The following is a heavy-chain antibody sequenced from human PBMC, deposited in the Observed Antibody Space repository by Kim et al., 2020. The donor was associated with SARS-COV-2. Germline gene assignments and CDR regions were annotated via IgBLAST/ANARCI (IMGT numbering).Heavy chain of an antibody. J-gene: IGHJ6*02. V-gene: IGHV5-51*01. CDR3: ARLGYYYGSGSYYYYYYGMDV. CDR1: GYSFTSYW. CDR2: IYPGDSDT. D-gene: IGHD3-10*01. Sequence: GESLKISCKGSGYSFTSYWIGWVRQMPGKGLEWMGIIYPGDSDTRYSPSFQGQVTISADKSISTAYLQWSSLKASDTAMYYCARLGYYYGSGSYYYYYYGMDVWGQGTTVTVSS.